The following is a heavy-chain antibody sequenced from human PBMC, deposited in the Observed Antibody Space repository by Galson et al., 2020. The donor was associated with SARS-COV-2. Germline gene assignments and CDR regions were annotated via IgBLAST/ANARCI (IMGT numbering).Heavy chain of an antibody. CDR2: INPNSGAT. CDR1: GYTFTGYY. Sequence: ASVKVSCKASGYTFTGYYMHWVRQAPGQGLEWMGWINPNSGATNYAQKFQGRVTMTRDTSISTAYMELSRLRSDDTAVYYCARDIVAVPAAISAWFDPWGQETLVTVSS. D-gene: IGHD2-2*01. V-gene: IGHV1-2*02. J-gene: IGHJ5*02. CDR3: ARDIVAVPAAISAWFDP.